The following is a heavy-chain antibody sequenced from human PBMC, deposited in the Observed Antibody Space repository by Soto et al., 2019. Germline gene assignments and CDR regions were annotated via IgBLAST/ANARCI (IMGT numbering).Heavy chain of an antibody. V-gene: IGHV1-69*01. D-gene: IGHD4-17*01. CDR3: ARESGGVTTPTYYFDY. Sequence: QVQLVQSGAEVKKPGSSVKVSCKASGGTFSSYAISWVRQAPGQGLEWMGGIIPLFGTANYAQKFQGRVTITANESTSTAYMELSSLRSEDTAVYYCARESGGVTTPTYYFDYWGQGTLVTVSS. CDR2: IIPLFGTA. J-gene: IGHJ4*02. CDR1: GGTFSSYA.